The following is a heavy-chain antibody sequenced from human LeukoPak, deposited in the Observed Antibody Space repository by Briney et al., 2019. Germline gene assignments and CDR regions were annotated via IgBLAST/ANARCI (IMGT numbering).Heavy chain of an antibody. CDR2: IYYSGST. Sequence: SETLSLTCTVSGGSISSHYWSWIRQPPGKGLEWIGYIYYSGSTNYNPSLKSRVTISVDTSKNQFSLKLSSVTAADTAVYYCARGGAEPYYDFWSGYYTGPSGFDYWGQGTLVTVSS. J-gene: IGHJ4*02. CDR3: ARGGAEPYYDFWSGYYTGPSGFDY. V-gene: IGHV4-59*11. CDR1: GGSISSHY. D-gene: IGHD3-3*01.